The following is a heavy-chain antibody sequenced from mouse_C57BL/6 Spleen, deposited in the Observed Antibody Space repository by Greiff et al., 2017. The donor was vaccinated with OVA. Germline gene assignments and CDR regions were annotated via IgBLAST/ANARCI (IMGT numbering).Heavy chain of an antibody. Sequence: QVQLQQPGAELVKPGASVKLSCKASGYTFTSYWMQWVKQRPGQGLEWIGEIDPSDSYTNYNQKFKGKATLTVYTSSSTAYMQLSSLTSEDSAVYYCAGGFMVTTEEYYFDYWGQGTTLTVSS. CDR1: GYTFTSYW. J-gene: IGHJ2*01. CDR3: AGGFMVTTEEYYFDY. D-gene: IGHD2-2*01. V-gene: IGHV1-50*01. CDR2: IDPSDSYT.